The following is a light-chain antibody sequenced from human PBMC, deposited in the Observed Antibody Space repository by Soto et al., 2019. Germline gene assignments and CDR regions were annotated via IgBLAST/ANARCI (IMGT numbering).Light chain of an antibody. Sequence: QSALTQPASVSGSPGQSITISCTGTSSDVGAYNYVSWYQQHPGNAPKLMIYDVSNRPSGVSNRFSGSKSGNTASLTISGLQAEDEAAYYCSSYTRSSPLVFGGGTKLTLL. V-gene: IGLV2-14*01. J-gene: IGLJ2*01. CDR1: SSDVGAYNY. CDR2: DVS. CDR3: SSYTRSSPLV.